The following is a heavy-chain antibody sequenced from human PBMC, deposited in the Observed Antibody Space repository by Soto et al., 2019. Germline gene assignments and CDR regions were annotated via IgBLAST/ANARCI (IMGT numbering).Heavy chain of an antibody. CDR3: ARETYYYGSGSLASGMDV. CDR2: IGTAGDT. CDR1: GFTFSSYD. J-gene: IGHJ6*02. D-gene: IGHD3-10*01. V-gene: IGHV3-13*01. Sequence: GGSLRLSCAASGFTFSSYDMHWVRPATGKGLEWVSAIGTAGDTYYPGSVKGRFTISRENAKNSLYLQMNSLRAEDTAVYYCARETYYYGSGSLASGMDVWGQGTTVTVSS.